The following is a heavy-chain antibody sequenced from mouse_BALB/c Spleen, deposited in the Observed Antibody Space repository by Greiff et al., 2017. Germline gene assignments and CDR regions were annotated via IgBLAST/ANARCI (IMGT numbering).Heavy chain of an antibody. CDR3: ARETWFAC. CDR2: IDPANGYT. V-gene: IGHV14-3*02. CDR1: GFNIKDIY. Sequence: EVQLQQSGAELVKPGASVKLSCTASGFNIKDIYMHWVKQRPEQGLEWIGRIDPANGYTKYDPKFQGKATITADTSSNTAYLQLSSLTSEDTAVYYCARETWFACWGQGTLVTVSA. J-gene: IGHJ3*01.